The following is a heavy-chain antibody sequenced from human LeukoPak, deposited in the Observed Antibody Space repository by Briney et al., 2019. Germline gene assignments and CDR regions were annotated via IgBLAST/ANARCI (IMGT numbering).Heavy chain of an antibody. CDR2: IYPGDSDT. Sequence: PGESLKISCKGSGYSFTNYWIGWVRQMPGKGLEWMGVIYPGDSDTRYSPSFQGQVTISADKSISTAYLQWGSLKASDTAMYYCARWDSGTWYTGYYYYYMDVWGKGTTVTVSS. D-gene: IGHD6-13*01. CDR3: ARWDSGTWYTGYYYYYMDV. CDR1: GYSFTNYW. J-gene: IGHJ6*03. V-gene: IGHV5-51*01.